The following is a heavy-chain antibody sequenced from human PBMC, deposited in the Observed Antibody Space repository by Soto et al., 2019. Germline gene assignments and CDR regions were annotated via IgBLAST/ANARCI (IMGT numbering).Heavy chain of an antibody. Sequence: GGSLRLSCAASGFTFSSYSMNWVRQAPGKGLEWVSYISSSSSTIYYTDSVKGRFTISRANAKNSLYLQMNSLRDEETAVYYCARDKISRYIAAAGKDYWGQGTLVTVSS. CDR3: ARDKISRYIAAAGKDY. D-gene: IGHD6-13*01. CDR2: ISSSSSTI. J-gene: IGHJ4*02. V-gene: IGHV3-48*02. CDR1: GFTFSSYS.